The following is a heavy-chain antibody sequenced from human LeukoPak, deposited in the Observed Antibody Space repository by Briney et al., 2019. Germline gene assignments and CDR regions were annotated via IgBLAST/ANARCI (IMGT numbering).Heavy chain of an antibody. J-gene: IGHJ4*02. CDR3: ARSIGYSSSSSIDY. CDR1: GGTFSSYA. V-gene: IGHV1-69*06. D-gene: IGHD6-6*01. Sequence: SVKVSCKASGGTFSSYAISGVRQAPGRGLEWVGGIIPIFGTANYAQKFQGRVTITADKSTSTAYMELSSLRSEDTAVYYCARSIGYSSSSSIDYWGQGTLVTVSS. CDR2: IIPIFGTA.